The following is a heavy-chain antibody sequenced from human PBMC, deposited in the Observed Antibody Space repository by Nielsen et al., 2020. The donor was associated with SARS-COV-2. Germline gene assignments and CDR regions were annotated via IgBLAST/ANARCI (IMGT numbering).Heavy chain of an antibody. J-gene: IGHJ4*02. CDR1: GYTFTSYY. D-gene: IGHD3-22*01. CDR2: INPSGGST. V-gene: IGHV1-46*01. CDR3: ATGADYYEAALYFDY. Sequence: ASVKVSCKASGYTFTSYYMHWVRQAPGQGLEWMGIINPSGGSTSYAQKFQGRVTMTEDTSTDTAYMELSSLRSEDTAVYYCATGADYYEAALYFDYWGQGTLVTVSS.